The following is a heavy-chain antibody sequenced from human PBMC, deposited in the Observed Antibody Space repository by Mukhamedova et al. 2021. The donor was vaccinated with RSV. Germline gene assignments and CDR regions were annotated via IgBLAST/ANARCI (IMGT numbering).Heavy chain of an antibody. CDR2: INPRISST. CDR3: PRGLGGAGMAFVV. D-gene: IGHD3-10*01. J-gene: IGHJ3*01. Sequence: IHWVRQAPGQGLEWMGIINPRISSTTYAPNFQGRATMTGATPTTTVTMEWSSVGSEDPAGNFWPRGLGGAGMAFVVWGQGTMVT. V-gene: IGHV1-46*01.